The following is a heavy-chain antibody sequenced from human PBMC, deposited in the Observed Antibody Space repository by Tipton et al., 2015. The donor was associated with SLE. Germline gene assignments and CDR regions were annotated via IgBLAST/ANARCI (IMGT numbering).Heavy chain of an antibody. V-gene: IGHV1-18*01. Sequence: QSGAGVKKPGASVKVSCKASGYTFTSYGISWVRQAPGQGLAWMGWIIADNGNTHYAQKFQGRVTMTTDTSTSTAYLELRSLRSDDTAVYYCARVCAYHDSTGYCLFDNWGLGTLVTVSS. CDR2: IIADNGNT. J-gene: IGHJ4*02. CDR1: GYTFTSYG. CDR3: ARVCAYHDSTGYCLFDN. D-gene: IGHD3-22*01.